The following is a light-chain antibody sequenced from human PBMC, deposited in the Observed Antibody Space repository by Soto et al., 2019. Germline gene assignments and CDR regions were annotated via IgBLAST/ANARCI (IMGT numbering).Light chain of an antibody. V-gene: IGLV1-44*01. CDR1: SSNIGSKT. Sequence: QSVLTQPPSASGTPGQRVTISCSGSSSNIGSKTVNWYQKFPGTAPKLLIYSTNQRPSGVPDRFSGSKSGTSASLAISGLQSEDEADYYCAAWDDSLSATYVFGTGTKLTVL. J-gene: IGLJ1*01. CDR3: AAWDDSLSATYV. CDR2: STN.